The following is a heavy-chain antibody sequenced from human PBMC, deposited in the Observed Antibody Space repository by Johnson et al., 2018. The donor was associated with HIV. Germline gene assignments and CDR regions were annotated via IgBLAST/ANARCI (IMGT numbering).Heavy chain of an antibody. J-gene: IGHJ3*02. D-gene: IGHD4-11*01. V-gene: IGHV3-30-3*01. CDR2: LSYDGSNK. Sequence: QVQLVESGGGVVQPGRSLRLSCAASGFTFSSYPLHWVRQAPGKGLAWVAVLSYDGSNKFYTDSVKGRFSISRDNSKNTLYLQMNSLRTEDTAVYYCARERGYYGNPAFDIWGQGTMVTVSS. CDR1: GFTFSSYP. CDR3: ARERGYYGNPAFDI.